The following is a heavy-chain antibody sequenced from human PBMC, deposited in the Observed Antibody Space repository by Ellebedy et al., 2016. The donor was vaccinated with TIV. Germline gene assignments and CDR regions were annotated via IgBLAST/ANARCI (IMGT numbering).Heavy chain of an antibody. V-gene: IGHV4-59*01. CDR3: ARETGGRYFDY. J-gene: IGHJ4*02. CDR1: GGSISSYY. CDR2: IYYSGST. Sequence: SETLSLTCIASGGSISSYYWSWIRQPPGKGLEWIGYIYYSGSTNYNPSLKSRATISVDTSKNQFSLKLSSVTAADTAVYYCARETGGRYFDYWGQGTLVTVSS. D-gene: IGHD1-14*01.